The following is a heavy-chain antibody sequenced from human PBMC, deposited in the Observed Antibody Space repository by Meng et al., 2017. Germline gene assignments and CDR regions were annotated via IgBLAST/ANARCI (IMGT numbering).Heavy chain of an antibody. J-gene: IGHJ4*02. V-gene: IGHV1-2*06. CDR3: ARDEDISAAGKLFGDY. D-gene: IGHD6-13*01. CDR1: GYSFTAYY. CDR2: IDPNSGVT. Sequence: VQLVQSGAEGKKPGASVKVSCKPSGYSFTAYYIHCLRQAPGQGLEWMGRIDPNSGVTEYAHKFHGRVTVTGDTSISTAYMELRRLTSDDTAVYYCARDEDISAAGKLFGDYWGQGTLVTVSS.